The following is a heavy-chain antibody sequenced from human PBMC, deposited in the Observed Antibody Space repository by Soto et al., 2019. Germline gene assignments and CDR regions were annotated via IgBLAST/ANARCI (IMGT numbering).Heavy chain of an antibody. Sequence: SETLSLTCTVSGCSISSYYWSWIRQPPGKGLEWIGYIYYSGSTYYNPSLKSRVTISVDTSKNQFSLKLSSVTAADTAVYYCARAPLNWGQGTLVTVSS. J-gene: IGHJ4*02. CDR2: IYYSGST. CDR1: GCSISSYY. V-gene: IGHV4-59*12. CDR3: ARAPLN.